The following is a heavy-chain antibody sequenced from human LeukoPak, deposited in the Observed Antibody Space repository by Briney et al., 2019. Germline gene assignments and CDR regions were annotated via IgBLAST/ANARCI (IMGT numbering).Heavy chain of an antibody. CDR1: SGSFSSYY. Sequence: SETLSLTCAVSSGSFSSYYWTWLRQPPGKGLEWIGEINHSGSTNYNPSLKSRVTISVDTSKNQFSLKLSSVTAADTAVYYCARRLVTMIVVVMRFNWYFDLWGRGTLVTVSS. D-gene: IGHD3-22*01. CDR2: INHSGST. V-gene: IGHV4-34*01. J-gene: IGHJ2*01. CDR3: ARRLVTMIVVVMRFNWYFDL.